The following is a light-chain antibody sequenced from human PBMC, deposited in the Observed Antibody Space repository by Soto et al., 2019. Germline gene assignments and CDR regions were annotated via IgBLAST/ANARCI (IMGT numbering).Light chain of an antibody. CDR3: QSFDSSLTVWV. CDR2: ASN. V-gene: IGLV1-40*01. CDR1: SSNIGAGYD. Sequence: QSALMQPPSVSGAPGQRVTISCTGSSSNIGAGYDVQWYQQLPGTVPKLLIYASNNRPSGVPDRFSGSKSDTSASLAITGLQAEDEADYYCQSFDSSLTVWVFGGGTKVTVL. J-gene: IGLJ3*02.